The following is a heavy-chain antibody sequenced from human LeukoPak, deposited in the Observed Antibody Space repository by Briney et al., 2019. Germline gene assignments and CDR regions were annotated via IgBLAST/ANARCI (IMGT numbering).Heavy chain of an antibody. J-gene: IGHJ4*02. CDR2: INSDGSWT. D-gene: IGHD2/OR15-2a*01. V-gene: IGHV3-74*01. Sequence: GGSLRLSCAASGNYWMHWVRQAPGKGPVWVSHINSDGSWTSYADSVKGRFTISKDNAKNTVYLQMNNLRAEDTAVYYCVSFYEAYWGRGTLVTVSS. CDR3: VSFYEAY. CDR1: GNYW.